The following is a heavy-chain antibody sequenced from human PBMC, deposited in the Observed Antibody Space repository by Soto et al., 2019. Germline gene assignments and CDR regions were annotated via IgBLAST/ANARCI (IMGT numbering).Heavy chain of an antibody. CDR3: AKGRGQNSNFDY. D-gene: IGHD3-10*01. V-gene: IGHV3-23*01. Sequence: EVQLLESGGGSVQPGGSLRLSCAASGFTFSSYAMHWVRRPPGKGLEWVSSISGSGGTAYYADSVKGRFSISRDSLVNTLYLQMNSLSAEDTAVYYCAKGRGQNSNFDYWGQGTLVTVSP. CDR1: GFTFSSYA. CDR2: ISGSGGTA. J-gene: IGHJ4*02.